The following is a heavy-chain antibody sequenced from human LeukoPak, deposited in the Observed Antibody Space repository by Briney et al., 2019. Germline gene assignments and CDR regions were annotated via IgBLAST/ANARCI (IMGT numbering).Heavy chain of an antibody. CDR1: GFTFSSYA. CDR2: ISNSGGDT. Sequence: GGSLRLSCVASGFTFSSYALTWVRQAPGEGLEWVSTISNSGGDTYYADSVKGRFTISRDNSKNTLYLQMNSLRAEDTAAYYCAKDSASTVTSADYWGQGTLVTVSS. V-gene: IGHV3-23*01. J-gene: IGHJ4*02. CDR3: AKDSASTVTSADY. D-gene: IGHD4-17*01.